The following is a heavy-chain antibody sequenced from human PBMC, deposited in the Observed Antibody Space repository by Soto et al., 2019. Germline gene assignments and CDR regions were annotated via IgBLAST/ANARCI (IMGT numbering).Heavy chain of an antibody. D-gene: IGHD4-17*01. Sequence: SETLSLTCAVSGGSLSSSSWWSWVRQPPGKALEWLGEIYYSGSTKYNPSLNSRVTISADQSKNDFSLRLSSVTAADTAVYYCVHHGGDPYYHDFWGQGRVVTGSS. CDR2: IYYSGST. CDR3: VHHGGDPYYHDF. V-gene: IGHV4-4*02. J-gene: IGHJ4*02. CDR1: GGSLSSSSW.